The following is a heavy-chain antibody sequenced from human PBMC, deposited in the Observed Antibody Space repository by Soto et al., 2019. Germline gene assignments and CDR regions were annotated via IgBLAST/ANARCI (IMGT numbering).Heavy chain of an antibody. Sequence: PSETLSLTCTVSGGSISSGDYYWSWIRQPPGKGLEWIGYIYYSGSTYYNPSLKSRVTISVDTSKNQFSLKLSSVTAADTAVYYCARAHGKAYCGGDCPPGYYYGMDVWGQGTTVTVSS. CDR2: IYYSGST. CDR3: ARAHGKAYCGGDCPPGYYYGMDV. D-gene: IGHD2-21*02. CDR1: GGSISSGDYY. J-gene: IGHJ6*02. V-gene: IGHV4-30-4*01.